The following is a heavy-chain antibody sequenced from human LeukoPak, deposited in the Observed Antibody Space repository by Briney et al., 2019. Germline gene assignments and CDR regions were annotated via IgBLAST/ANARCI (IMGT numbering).Heavy chain of an antibody. Sequence: PSETLSLTCTVSGGSISSSSYYWGWIRQPPGKGLVWIGSIYYSGSTYYNPSLKSRVTISVDTSKNQFSLKLSSVTAADTAVYYCARLNWNVDYWGQGTLVTVSS. J-gene: IGHJ4*02. V-gene: IGHV4-39*01. CDR3: ARLNWNVDY. CDR2: IYYSGST. D-gene: IGHD1-1*01. CDR1: GGSISSSSYY.